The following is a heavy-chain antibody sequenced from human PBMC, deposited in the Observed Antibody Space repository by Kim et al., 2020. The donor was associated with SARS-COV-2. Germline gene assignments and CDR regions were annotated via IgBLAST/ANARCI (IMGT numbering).Heavy chain of an antibody. J-gene: IGHJ4*02. D-gene: IGHD3-22*01. Sequence: NYAQQFQGRVTITADESTSTAYMELRSLRSEDTAVYYCARVYDSSGYYDYWGQGTLVTVSS. V-gene: IGHV1-69*01. CDR3: ARVYDSSGYYDY.